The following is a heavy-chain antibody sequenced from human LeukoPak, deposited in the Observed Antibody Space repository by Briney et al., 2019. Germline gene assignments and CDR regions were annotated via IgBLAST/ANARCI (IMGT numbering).Heavy chain of an antibody. J-gene: IGHJ4*02. CDR2: ISSSSSYI. CDR3: ARVRGSYDSSGYPDY. CDR1: GFTFSSYE. D-gene: IGHD3-22*01. V-gene: IGHV3-21*01. Sequence: PGGSLRLSCAASGFTFSSYEMNWVRQAPGKGLEWVSSISSSSSYIYYADSVKGRFTISRDNAKNSLYLQMNSLRAEDTAVYYCARVRGSYDSSGYPDYWGQGTLVTVSS.